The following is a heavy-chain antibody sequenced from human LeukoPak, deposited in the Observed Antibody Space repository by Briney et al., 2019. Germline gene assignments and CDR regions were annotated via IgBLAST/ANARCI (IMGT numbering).Heavy chain of an antibody. V-gene: IGHV1-3*01. J-gene: IGHJ5*02. CDR3: ARDLGYCTGGTCYPNWFDP. D-gene: IGHD2-15*01. Sequence: ASVKGSCKASGYTFTSYALHWVRQAPGQRLEWMGWINAGNDNTKYSQKFQGRVTITRDTSASTDYMELSSLRSEDTAVYYCARDLGYCTGGTCYPNWFDPWGQGTLVTVSS. CDR1: GYTFTSYA. CDR2: INAGNDNT.